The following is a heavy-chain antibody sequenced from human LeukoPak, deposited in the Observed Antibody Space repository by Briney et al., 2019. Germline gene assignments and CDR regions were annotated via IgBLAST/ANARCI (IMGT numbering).Heavy chain of an antibody. Sequence: GGSLRLSCAASGFTFSSYAMSWVRQAPGKGLVWVSRINSDGSSTSYADSVKGRFTISRDNAKNTLYLQMNSLRAEDTAVYYCARTFSSWGGYYFDYWGQGTLVTVSS. CDR3: ARTFSSWGGYYFDY. J-gene: IGHJ4*02. CDR2: INSDGSST. D-gene: IGHD6-13*01. V-gene: IGHV3-74*01. CDR1: GFTFSSYA.